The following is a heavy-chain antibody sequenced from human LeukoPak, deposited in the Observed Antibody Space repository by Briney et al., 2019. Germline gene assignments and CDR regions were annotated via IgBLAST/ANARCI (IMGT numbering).Heavy chain of an antibody. V-gene: IGHV1-18*01. CDR1: GYTFTSYA. CDR3: ARDYGSGSYYYYYYYGMDV. D-gene: IGHD3-10*01. J-gene: IGHJ6*02. CDR2: ISAYNGNT. Sequence: ASVKVSCKASGYTFTSYAIHWVRQAPGQRLEWMGWISAYNGNTNYAQKLQGRVTMTTDTSTSTAYMELRSLRSDDTAVYYCARDYGSGSYYYYYYYGMDVWGQGTTVTVSS.